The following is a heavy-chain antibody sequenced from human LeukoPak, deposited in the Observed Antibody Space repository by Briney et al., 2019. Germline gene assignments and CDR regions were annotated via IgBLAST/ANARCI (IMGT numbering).Heavy chain of an antibody. J-gene: IGHJ5*02. D-gene: IGHD3-3*01. V-gene: IGHV4-39*01. CDR1: GGSISSSSYY. CDR2: IYYSGST. CDR3: ARSTIFGVVIQFNWFDP. Sequence: SETLSLTCTVSGGSISSSSYYWGWLRQPPGKRLEWIGSIYYSGSTYYNPSLKSRVTISVDTSKNQFSLKLGSVTAADTAVYYCARSTIFGVVIQFNWFDPWGQGTLVTVSS.